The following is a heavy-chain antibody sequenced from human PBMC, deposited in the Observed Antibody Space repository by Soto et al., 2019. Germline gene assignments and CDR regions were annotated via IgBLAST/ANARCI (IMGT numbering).Heavy chain of an antibody. V-gene: IGHV1-69*13. CDR1: GYTFTGYY. CDR2: IIPIFGTA. Sequence: ASVKVPCKASGYTFTGYYMHWVRQAPGQGLEWMGGIIPIFGTANYAQKFQGRVTITADESTSTAYMELSSLRSEDTAVYYCARDDKTYYDILTGYFGYWGQGTLVTVSS. D-gene: IGHD3-9*01. CDR3: ARDDKTYYDILTGYFGY. J-gene: IGHJ4*02.